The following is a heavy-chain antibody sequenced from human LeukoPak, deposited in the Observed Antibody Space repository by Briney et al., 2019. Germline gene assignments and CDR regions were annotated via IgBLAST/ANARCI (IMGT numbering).Heavy chain of an antibody. D-gene: IGHD3-22*01. V-gene: IGHV3-23*01. Sequence: GGSLRLSCAASGFTFSSYAMSWVRQAPGKGLEWVSGISGSGDNTYYADSVKGRFTISRDNSKNTLYLQMNSLRAEDTAVYYCARATTYYYDSSGYYFDYWGQGTLVTVSS. J-gene: IGHJ4*02. CDR3: ARATTYYYDSSGYYFDY. CDR2: ISGSGDNT. CDR1: GFTFSSYA.